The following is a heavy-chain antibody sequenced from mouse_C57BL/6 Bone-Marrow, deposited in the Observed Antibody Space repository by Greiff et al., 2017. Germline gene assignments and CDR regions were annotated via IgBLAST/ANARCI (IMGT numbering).Heavy chain of an antibody. D-gene: IGHD1-1*01. Sequence: VQLQQPGAELVMPGASVKLSCKASGYTFTSYWMHWVKQRPGQGLEWIGEIDPSDSYTNYNQKFKGKSTLTVDKSSSTAYMQLSSLTSEDSAVYYCARDRDYGSWFAYWGQGTLVTVSA. V-gene: IGHV1-69*01. CDR1: GYTFTSYW. CDR2: IDPSDSYT. CDR3: ARDRDYGSWFAY. J-gene: IGHJ3*01.